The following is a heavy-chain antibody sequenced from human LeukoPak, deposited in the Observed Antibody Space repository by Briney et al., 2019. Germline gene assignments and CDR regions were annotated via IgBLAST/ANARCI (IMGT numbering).Heavy chain of an antibody. Sequence: GASVKVSCKASGYTFTSYAMHWVRQAPGQRLEWMGWINAGNGNTKYSQKFQGRVTITRDTSASTAYMELSSLRSEDTAVYYCARVNYGSGSYYSYFDYWGQGTLVTVSS. V-gene: IGHV1-3*01. J-gene: IGHJ4*02. D-gene: IGHD3-10*01. CDR1: GYTFTSYA. CDR2: INAGNGNT. CDR3: ARVNYGSGSYYSYFDY.